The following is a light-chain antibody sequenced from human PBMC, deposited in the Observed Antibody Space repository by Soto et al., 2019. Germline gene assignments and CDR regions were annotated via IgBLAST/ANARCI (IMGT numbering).Light chain of an antibody. CDR2: DAS. CDR3: QQYDNLPLT. V-gene: IGKV1-33*01. CDR1: QDISNY. J-gene: IGKJ4*01. Sequence: DIQMTQSPSSLSASVGDRVTITCQASQDISNYLNWYQQKPGKAPKLLIYDASNLETGVPSRFSGSGSCTDFTFTISNLQPEDIATYYCQQYDNLPLTFGGGTKVEIK.